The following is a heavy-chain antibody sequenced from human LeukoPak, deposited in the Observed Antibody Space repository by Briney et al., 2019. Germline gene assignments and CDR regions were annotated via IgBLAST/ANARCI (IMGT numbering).Heavy chain of an antibody. CDR2: INHSGST. D-gene: IGHD5-18*01. Sequence: SETLSLTCAVYGGSFSGYYWSWIRQPPGKGLEWIGEINHSGSTNYNPSLKSRVTISVDTSKNQFSLKLSSVTAADTAVYYCARGPLLVDTAMASWVDYWGQGTLVTVSS. CDR3: ARGPLLVDTAMASWVDY. CDR1: GGSFSGYY. V-gene: IGHV4-34*01. J-gene: IGHJ4*02.